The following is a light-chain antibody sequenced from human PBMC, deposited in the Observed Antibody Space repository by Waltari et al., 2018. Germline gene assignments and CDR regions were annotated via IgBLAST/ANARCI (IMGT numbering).Light chain of an antibody. J-gene: IGKJ1*01. CDR1: QSVSSSY. CDR3: QQYGSSPLGT. Sequence: EIVLTQSPGTLSLSPGERATLSCRASQSVSSSYLAWHQQKPGQAPRLLIYGASSRATGIPDRFSGSGSGTDFTLTISRLEPEDFAVYYCQQYGSSPLGTFGQGTKVEIK. CDR2: GAS. V-gene: IGKV3-20*01.